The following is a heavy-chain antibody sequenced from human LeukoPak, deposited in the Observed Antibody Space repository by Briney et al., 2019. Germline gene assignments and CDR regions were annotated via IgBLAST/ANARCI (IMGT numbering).Heavy chain of an antibody. D-gene: IGHD2-2*03. V-gene: IGHV3-23*01. J-gene: IGHJ4*02. CDR2: ISGSGGST. CDR1: GFTFSSYA. CDR3: ASVGYCSSTSCYDY. Sequence: GGSLRLSCAASGFTFSSYAMSWVRQAPGKGLEWVSAISGSGGSTYYADSVKGRFTISRDNSKNTLYLQMNSLRAEDTAVYYCASVGYCSSTSCYDYWGQGTLVTVSS.